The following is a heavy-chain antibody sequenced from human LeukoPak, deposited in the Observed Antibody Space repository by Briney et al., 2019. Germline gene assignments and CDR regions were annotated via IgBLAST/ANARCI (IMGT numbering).Heavy chain of an antibody. D-gene: IGHD3-16*02. V-gene: IGHV3-23*01. CDR3: ARSNRALDF. CDR1: GFTFSSYA. CDR2: ITNNGGST. J-gene: IGHJ4*02. Sequence: GGSLRLSCAAYGFTFSSYAMTWVRQAPEKGMECVSIITNNGGSTDYADSVKGRFTISRDNSKNTLYLQMSSLRAEDTAIYFCARSNRALDFWGQGTLVTVSS.